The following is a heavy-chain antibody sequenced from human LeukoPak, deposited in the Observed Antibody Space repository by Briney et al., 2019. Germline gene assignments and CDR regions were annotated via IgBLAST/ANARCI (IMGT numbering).Heavy chain of an antibody. CDR3: ARGYGWYG. V-gene: IGHV1-8*01. CDR1: GYTFTSYD. Sequence: ASVKVACKASGYTFTSYDINWLRQATGQGREWMGWMNPNSGNTGYAQQFQGRVTMTSNTSIRSAYMELSSLRSEDTAVYYCARGYGWYGWGQGTLVTVSS. CDR2: MNPNSGNT. J-gene: IGHJ4*02. D-gene: IGHD6-19*01.